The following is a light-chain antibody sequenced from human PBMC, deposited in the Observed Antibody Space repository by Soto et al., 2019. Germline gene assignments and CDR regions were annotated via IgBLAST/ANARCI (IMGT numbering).Light chain of an antibody. J-gene: IGLJ1*01. V-gene: IGLV2-14*01. CDR1: SSVVGGYNY. Sequence: QSALTQPASVSGSPGQSITISCTGTSSVVGGYNYVSWYQQHPGKAPKLMIYDVSNRPSGVSNRFSGSKSGNTASLTISGLQAEDEADNYCSSYTSSSTQVFGTGTKVTVL. CDR3: SSYTSSSTQV. CDR2: DVS.